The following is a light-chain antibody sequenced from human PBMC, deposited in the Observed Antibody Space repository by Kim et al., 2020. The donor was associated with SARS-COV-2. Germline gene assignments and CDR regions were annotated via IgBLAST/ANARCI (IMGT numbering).Light chain of an antibody. CDR1: QSISSY. Sequence: DIQMTQSPSSLSASVGDRVTITCRASQSISSYLNWYQQKPGKAPKLLIYAASSLQSGVPSRFSGSGSGTDFTLTISSLQPEDVATYYCQQSYSKRRWTFGQGTKVDIK. V-gene: IGKV1-39*01. CDR3: QQSYSKRRWT. J-gene: IGKJ1*01. CDR2: AAS.